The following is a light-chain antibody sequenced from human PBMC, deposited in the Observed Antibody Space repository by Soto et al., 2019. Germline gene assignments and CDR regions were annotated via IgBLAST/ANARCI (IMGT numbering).Light chain of an antibody. V-gene: IGKV3-15*01. CDR2: GAS. Sequence: EIVMTQSPATLSVSPGERATLSCRASQSVSSNLSWYQQKPGQAPRLLIYGASTRATGIPARFSGSGSGKEFTLTISSLQSEDFAVYYCQQYNNWHPWTFGQGTKV. CDR3: QQYNNWHPWT. J-gene: IGKJ1*01. CDR1: QSVSSN.